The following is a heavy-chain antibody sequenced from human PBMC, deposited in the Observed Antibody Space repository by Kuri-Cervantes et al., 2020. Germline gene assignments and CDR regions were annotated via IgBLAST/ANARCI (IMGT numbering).Heavy chain of an antibody. CDR3: ARPKLLWFGELSHYYYYGMDV. CDR1: GYTFTSYG. D-gene: IGHD3-10*01. J-gene: IGHJ6*02. CDR2: ISAYNGNT. Sequence: ASVKVSCKASGYTFTSYGISWVRQAHGQGLEWMGWISAYNGNTNYAQKLQGRVTMTTDTSTSTAYMELRSLRSNDTAVYYCARPKLLWFGELSHYYYYGMDVWGQGTTVTVSS. V-gene: IGHV1-18*01.